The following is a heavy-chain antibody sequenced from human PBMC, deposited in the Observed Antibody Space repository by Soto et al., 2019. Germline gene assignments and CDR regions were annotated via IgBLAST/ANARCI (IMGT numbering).Heavy chain of an antibody. CDR2: IYKSATT. CDR1: GDSISTVDYF. D-gene: IGHD2-15*01. J-gene: IGHJ5*01. V-gene: IGHV4-30-4*01. Sequence: PSETLSLTCSVSGDSISTVDYFWAWIRQPPGQALEYIGYIYKSATTYYNPSFESRVAISLDISRSQFSLHVTSVTAADTAVYFCARGRYCLTGRCFPNWFDSWGRGTLVTVYS. CDR3: ARGRYCLTGRCFPNWFDS.